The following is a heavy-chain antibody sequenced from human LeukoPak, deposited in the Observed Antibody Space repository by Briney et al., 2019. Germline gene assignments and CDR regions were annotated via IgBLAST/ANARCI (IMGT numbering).Heavy chain of an antibody. J-gene: IGHJ4*02. CDR2: IYSGGST. CDR3: ARDRYERPFDY. D-gene: IGHD1-1*01. CDR1: GFTVSSNY. Sequence: GSLRLSCAASGFTVSSNYMSWVRQAPGKGLEWVSVIYSGGSTYYADSVKGRFTISRDNSKNTLYLQMNSLRAEDTAVYYCARDRYERPFDYWGQGTLVTVSS. V-gene: IGHV3-53*01.